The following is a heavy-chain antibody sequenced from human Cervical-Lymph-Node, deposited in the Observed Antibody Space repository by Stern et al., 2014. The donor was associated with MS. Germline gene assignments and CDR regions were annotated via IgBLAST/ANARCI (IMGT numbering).Heavy chain of an antibody. CDR3: ARDRGSHSDY. D-gene: IGHD1-26*01. CDR2: ISTDTGGA. CDR1: GYSFTAYF. Sequence: ELLVESGAEVKKPGASVKDSCKAPGYSFTAYFIHWVRQAPGQGLEWMGWISTDTGGANYAQRFQGRVTMTRDTSISTTYMELSRLRSDGTAVYYCARDRGSHSDYWGQGTLVTVSS. V-gene: IGHV1-2*02. J-gene: IGHJ4*02.